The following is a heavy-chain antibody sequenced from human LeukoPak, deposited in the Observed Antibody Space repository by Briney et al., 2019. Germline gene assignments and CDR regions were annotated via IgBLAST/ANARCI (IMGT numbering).Heavy chain of an antibody. CDR3: ARVTTVAGTLFYYYYMDV. Sequence: SGTLSLTCAVSGGSISSSNWWSWVRQPPGKGLEWIGEIYHSGSTNYNPSLKSRVTISVDKSKNQFSLKLSSVTAADTAVYYCARVTTVAGTLFYYYYMDVWGKGTTVTVSS. CDR1: GGSISSSNW. D-gene: IGHD6-19*01. CDR2: IYHSGST. J-gene: IGHJ6*03. V-gene: IGHV4-4*02.